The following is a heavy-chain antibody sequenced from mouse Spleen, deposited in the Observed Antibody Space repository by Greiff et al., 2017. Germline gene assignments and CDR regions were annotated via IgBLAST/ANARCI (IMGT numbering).Heavy chain of an antibody. V-gene: IGHV5-9-1*01. CDR2: ISSGGSYT. CDR1: GFTFSSYA. J-gene: IGHJ3*01. D-gene: IGHD3-2*01. Sequence: EVKLMESGGGLVKPGGSLKLSCAASGFTFSSYAMSWVRQTPEKRLEWVATISSGGSYTYYPDSVKGRFTISRDNAKNTLYLQMSSLRSEDTAMYYCAVDSSGYGAYWGQGTLVTVSA. CDR3: AVDSSGYGAY.